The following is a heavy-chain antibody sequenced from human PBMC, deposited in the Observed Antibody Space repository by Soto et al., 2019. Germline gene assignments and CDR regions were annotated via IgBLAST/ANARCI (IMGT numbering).Heavy chain of an antibody. D-gene: IGHD5-12*01. J-gene: IGHJ5*02. V-gene: IGHV1-69*13. CDR3: ARSQAPGWLLVTRWFDP. CDR1: GGTFSSYA. CDR2: IIPIFGTA. Sequence: SVKVSCKASGGTFSSYAISWVRQAPGQGLEWMGGIIPIFGTANYAQKFQGRVTITADESTSTAYMELRSLRSDDTAVYYCARSQAPGWLLVTRWFDPWGQGTLVTVSS.